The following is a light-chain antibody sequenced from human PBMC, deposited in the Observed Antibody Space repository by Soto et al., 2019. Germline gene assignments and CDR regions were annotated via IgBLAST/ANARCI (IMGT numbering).Light chain of an antibody. Sequence: EIVMTQSPATLSVSPGERATLSCRASHSVSSMVAWYQQKPGQAPRRLIYGASTRATGLPARFSGSGSGTEFTLTISSLQSEDFAVYYCQHYTNSPLTFGGGTKLEIK. CDR1: HSVSSM. CDR3: QHYTNSPLT. J-gene: IGKJ4*01. CDR2: GAS. V-gene: IGKV3-15*01.